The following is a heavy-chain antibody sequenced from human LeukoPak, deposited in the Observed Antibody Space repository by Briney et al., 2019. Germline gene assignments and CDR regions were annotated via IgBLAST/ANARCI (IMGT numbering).Heavy chain of an antibody. CDR1: GYTFTNYY. D-gene: IGHD3-16*01. CDR3: ARESSLMLLGDAFDI. CDR2: INPSGGST. J-gene: IGHJ3*02. Sequence: GASVKVSCKASGYTFTNYYIHWVRQAPGQGLEWMGIINPSGGSTSYAQKFQGRVTMTRDTSTSTVYMELSSLRSEDTAVYYCARESSLMLLGDAFDIWGQGTMVTVSS. V-gene: IGHV1-46*01.